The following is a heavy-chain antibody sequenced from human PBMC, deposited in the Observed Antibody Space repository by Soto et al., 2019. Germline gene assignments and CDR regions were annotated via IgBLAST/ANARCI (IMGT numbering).Heavy chain of an antibody. V-gene: IGHV4-4*07. CDR1: GGSISSFY. CDR3: ARGSSRWDY. D-gene: IGHD6-13*01. CDR2: IYSGGRN. Sequence: PAGTLALTCTVSGGSISSFYWSWIRQPAGKGLEWIGRIYSGGRNNYNPSLKSRVTMSVDTSKNQFSLRLSSVTAADTAMYYCARGSSRWDYWGQGTLVTVYS. J-gene: IGHJ4*02.